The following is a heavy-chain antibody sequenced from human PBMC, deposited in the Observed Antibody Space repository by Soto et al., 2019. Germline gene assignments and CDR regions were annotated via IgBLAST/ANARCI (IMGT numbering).Heavy chain of an antibody. CDR3: ARVLRGYSYGSFDY. CDR2: IIPIFDTA. J-gene: IGHJ4*02. D-gene: IGHD5-18*01. Sequence: SVKVSCKASGGTFSSYAISWVRQAPGQGLEWMGGIIPIFDTANCAQKFQGRVTITADESTSTAYMELSSLRSEYTAVYYCARVLRGYSYGSFDYWGQGTLVTVSS. CDR1: GGTFSSYA. V-gene: IGHV1-69*13.